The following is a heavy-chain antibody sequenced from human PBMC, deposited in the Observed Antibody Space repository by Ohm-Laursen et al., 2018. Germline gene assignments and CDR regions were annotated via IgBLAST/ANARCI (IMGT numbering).Heavy chain of an antibody. CDR2: INHSGST. J-gene: IGHJ3*02. Sequence: SDTLSLTCVVYGGSFSGYYWSWIRQPPGKGLEWIGEINHSGSTNYNPSLKSRVTISVDTSKNQFSLKLSSVTAADTAVYYCARVITMIVVVTPGDAFDIWGQGTMVTVSS. D-gene: IGHD3-22*01. CDR1: GGSFSGYY. CDR3: ARVITMIVVVTPGDAFDI. V-gene: IGHV4-34*01.